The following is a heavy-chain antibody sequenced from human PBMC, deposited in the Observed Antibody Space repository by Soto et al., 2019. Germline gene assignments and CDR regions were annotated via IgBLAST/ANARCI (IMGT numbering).Heavy chain of an antibody. CDR1: GGSISSGGYS. CDR3: ARTVYGDYSDAFDI. Sequence: PSETLSLTCAVSGGSISSGGYSWSWIRQPPGKGLEWIGYIYHSGSTYYNPSLKSRVTISVDRSKNQFSLKLSSVTAADTAVYYCARTVYGDYSDAFDIWGQGTMVTVSS. CDR2: IYHSGST. J-gene: IGHJ3*02. D-gene: IGHD4-17*01. V-gene: IGHV4-30-2*01.